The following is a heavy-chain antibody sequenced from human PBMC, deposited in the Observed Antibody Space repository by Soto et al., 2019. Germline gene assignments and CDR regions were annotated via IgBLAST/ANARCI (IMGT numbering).Heavy chain of an antibody. J-gene: IGHJ6*02. D-gene: IGHD3-10*01. CDR1: GGTFSNDA. CDR2: IIPIFGTA. Sequence: SVKVSCKASGGTFSNDAISWVRQAPGQGLEWMGGIIPIFGTANYAQKFQGRVTITADESTSTAYMELSSLRSEDTAVYYCARRYYYGSGTFASYYYYGMDVWGQGTTVTVSS. CDR3: ARRYYYGSGTFASYYYYGMDV. V-gene: IGHV1-69*13.